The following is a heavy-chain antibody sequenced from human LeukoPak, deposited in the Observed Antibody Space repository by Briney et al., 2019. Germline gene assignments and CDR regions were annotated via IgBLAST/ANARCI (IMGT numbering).Heavy chain of an antibody. D-gene: IGHD6-19*01. J-gene: IGHJ4*02. CDR1: GFTFYDYG. CDR2: IYSGGNT. CDR3: ARDFPGIAVAGTRPLDY. Sequence: GGSLRLSCAASGFTFYDYGMSWVRQAPGKGLEWVSIIYSGGNTYYADSVKGRFTISRDNSKNTLHLQMNSLRAEDTAVYYCARDFPGIAVAGTRPLDYWGQGTLVTVSS. V-gene: IGHV3-53*01.